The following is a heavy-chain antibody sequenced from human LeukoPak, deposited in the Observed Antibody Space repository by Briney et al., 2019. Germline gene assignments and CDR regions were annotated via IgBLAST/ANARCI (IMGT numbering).Heavy chain of an antibody. D-gene: IGHD6-19*01. CDR1: GFTFSSYG. V-gene: IGHV3-30*18. Sequence: GGSLRLSCAASGFTFSSYGMHWVRQAPGKGLEWVAVISYDGSNEYYADSVKGRFTISRDNSKNTLYLQMNSLRAEDTAVYYCANLAGAVAGEFDAFDIWGQGTMVTVSS. CDR2: ISYDGSNE. J-gene: IGHJ3*02. CDR3: ANLAGAVAGEFDAFDI.